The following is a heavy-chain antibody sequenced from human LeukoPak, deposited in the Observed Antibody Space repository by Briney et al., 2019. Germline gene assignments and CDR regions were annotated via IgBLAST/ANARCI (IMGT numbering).Heavy chain of an antibody. CDR2: INPTEGTT. D-gene: IGHD1-26*01. CDR1: GYRFTSNY. CDR3: ARPPRGYSATFDF. V-gene: IGHV1-46*01. Sequence: VKVSCKASGYRFTSNYIHWVRQAPGQGLEWMGIINPTEGTTTYAGKFQDRVTMTRDTSTSTVYMELSSLRSEDTAVYYCARPPRGYSATFDFWGQGTVVTVSS. J-gene: IGHJ3*01.